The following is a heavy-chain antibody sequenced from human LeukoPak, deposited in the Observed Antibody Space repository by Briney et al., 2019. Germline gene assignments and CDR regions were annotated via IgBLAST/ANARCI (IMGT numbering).Heavy chain of an antibody. V-gene: IGHV3-30-3*01. J-gene: IGHJ4*02. Sequence: GGSLRLSCAASGFTFSSYAMHWVRQGPGKGLEWVAVISYDGSNKYYADSVKGRFTISRDNSKNTLYLQMNSLRAEDTAVYYCARDDRQRGFDYWGQGTLVTVSS. D-gene: IGHD1-14*01. CDR2: ISYDGSNK. CDR3: ARDDRQRGFDY. CDR1: GFTFSSYA.